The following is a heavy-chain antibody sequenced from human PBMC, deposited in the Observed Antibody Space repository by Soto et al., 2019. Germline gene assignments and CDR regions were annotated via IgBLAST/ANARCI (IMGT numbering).Heavy chain of an antibody. CDR1: GGSFSGYY. J-gene: IGHJ5*02. V-gene: IGHV4-34*01. CDR3: ASEGYSSGWSVDT. CDR2: INHSGST. Sequence: QVQLQQWGAGLLKPSETLSLTCAVYGGSFSGYYWSWIRQPPGKGLEWIGEINHSGSTKYNPSLKSRVTISVDTTKNQFSLKLSSVTAADTAVYYCASEGYSSGWSVDTWGQGTLVTVTS. D-gene: IGHD6-19*01.